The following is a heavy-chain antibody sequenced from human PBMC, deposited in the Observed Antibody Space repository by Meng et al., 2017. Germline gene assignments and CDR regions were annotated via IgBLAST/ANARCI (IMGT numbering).Heavy chain of an antibody. J-gene: IGHJ4*02. V-gene: IGHV1-18*01. CDR3: ATRGNPYLDC. CDR2: INAYNGYT. Sequence: LGQVGAGVKKAGASGKASWKASSQPLSRHGFAWGRQAPGKGLEWMGWINAYNGYTDYAQKFLGRVTLTPETSTNTGYMELRSLTSDDTAVYYCATRGNPYLDCWDQGTLVTVSS. CDR1: SQPLSRHG.